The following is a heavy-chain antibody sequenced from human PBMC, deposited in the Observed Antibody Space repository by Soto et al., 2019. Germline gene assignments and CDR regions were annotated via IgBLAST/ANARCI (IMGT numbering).Heavy chain of an antibody. CDR3: ATLGTRDY. CDR2: INHSGST. J-gene: IGHJ4*02. Sequence: SLTCAVYGGSFSGYYWSWIRQPPGKGLEWIGEINHSGSTNYNPSLKSRVTISVDTSKNQFSLKLSSVTAADTAVYYCATLGTRDYWGQGTLVTVSS. CDR1: GGSFSGYY. D-gene: IGHD7-27*01. V-gene: IGHV4-34*01.